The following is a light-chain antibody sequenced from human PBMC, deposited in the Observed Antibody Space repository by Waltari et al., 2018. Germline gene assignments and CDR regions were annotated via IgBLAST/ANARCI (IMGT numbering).Light chain of an antibody. Sequence: SYELTQPPSVSVSPGQTASITCSGAKSGDKNPCWYQQKPGPSPVAVIYQDSKRPSGIPERFSGSNSGNTATLTISGTQAMDEADYYCQAWDSSTVVFGGGTKLTVL. CDR1: KSGDKN. J-gene: IGLJ2*01. V-gene: IGLV3-1*01. CDR2: QDS. CDR3: QAWDSSTVV.